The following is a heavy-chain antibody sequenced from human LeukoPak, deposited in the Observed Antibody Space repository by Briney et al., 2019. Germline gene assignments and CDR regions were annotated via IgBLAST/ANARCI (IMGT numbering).Heavy chain of an antibody. CDR2: IYPGDSDT. CDR1: GYSFTNYW. J-gene: IGHJ5*02. Sequence: GESLKISCKGSGYSFTNYWIGWVRQMPGKGPEWMGIIYPGDSDTRYSPSFQGQVTISADKSISTAYLQWSSLKASDTTMYYCARHLRLWQDWFDPWGQGTLVTVSS. V-gene: IGHV5-51*01. CDR3: ARHLRLWQDWFDP. D-gene: IGHD5-18*01.